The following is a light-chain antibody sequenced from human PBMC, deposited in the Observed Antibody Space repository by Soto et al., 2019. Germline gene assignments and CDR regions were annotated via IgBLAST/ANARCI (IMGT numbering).Light chain of an antibody. CDR3: MKALKAPAT. V-gene: IGKV2-28*01. CDR2: LGS. Sequence: DIVMTQSPLSLPVTPGEPASISCRSSQSLLNSNGYNYLYGYLQKPGQSPQVLLYLGSNRASGVADRFSGSGSGPDFPLKISRVADEDVGVYHCMKALKAPATFGQGTKVDIK. J-gene: IGKJ1*01. CDR1: QSLLNSNGYNY.